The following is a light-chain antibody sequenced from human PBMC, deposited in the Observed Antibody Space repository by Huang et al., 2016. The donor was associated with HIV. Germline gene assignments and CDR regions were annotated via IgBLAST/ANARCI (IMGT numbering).Light chain of an antibody. V-gene: IGKV3-11*01. CDR3: HQRHNWLT. CDR1: QNVEIS. CDR2: GAS. J-gene: IGKJ4*01. Sequence: EVVLTQSPATVSVSPGQGATLSCRASQNVEISVTLYHQKPGQTPRLVIDGASARAAGTPARFSGSGSGTHFTLTISSLEHDDVGIYYCHQRHNWLTFGGGTKVEIK.